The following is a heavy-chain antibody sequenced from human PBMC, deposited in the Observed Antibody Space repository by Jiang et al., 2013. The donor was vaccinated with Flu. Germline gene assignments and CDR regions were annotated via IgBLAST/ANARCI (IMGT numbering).Heavy chain of an antibody. CDR2: IWYDGSNK. J-gene: IGHJ4*02. Sequence: LEWVAVIWYDGSNKYYADSVKGRFTISRDNSKNTLYLQMNSLRAEDTAVYYCARDHVGYCSGGSCYPRYWGQGTLVTVPS. V-gene: IGHV3-33*01. D-gene: IGHD2-15*01. CDR3: ARDHVGYCSGGSCYPRY.